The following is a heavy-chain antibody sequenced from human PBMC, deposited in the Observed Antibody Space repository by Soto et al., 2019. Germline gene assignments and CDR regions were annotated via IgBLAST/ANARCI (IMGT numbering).Heavy chain of an antibody. CDR2: ISYDGSNK. V-gene: IGHV3-30-3*01. CDR3: ARDRDYGDFDY. J-gene: IGHJ4*02. CDR1: GFTFSSYA. Sequence: QVQLVESGGGVVQPGRSLRLSCAASGFTFSSYAMHWVRQAPGKGLEWVAVISYDGSNKYYADSVKGRFTISRDNYKNPLYLQMNSLRAEDTAVYYCARDRDYGDFDYWGQGTLVTVSS. D-gene: IGHD4-17*01.